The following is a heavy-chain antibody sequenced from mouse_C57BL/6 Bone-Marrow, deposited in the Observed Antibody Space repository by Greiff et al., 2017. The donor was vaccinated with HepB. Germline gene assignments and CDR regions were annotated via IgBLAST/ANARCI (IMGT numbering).Heavy chain of an antibody. D-gene: IGHD1-1*01. CDR1: GYTFTSYW. Sequence: VQLQQPGTEPVKPGASVKLSCKASGYTFTSYWMHWVKQRPGQGLEWIGNINPSNGGTNYNAKFKSKATLTVDKSSSTAYMQLSSLTSEDSAVYYCPRSGYCGSRWFAYWGQGTLVTVSA. V-gene: IGHV1-53*01. J-gene: IGHJ3*01. CDR3: PRSGYCGSRWFAY. CDR2: INPSNGGT.